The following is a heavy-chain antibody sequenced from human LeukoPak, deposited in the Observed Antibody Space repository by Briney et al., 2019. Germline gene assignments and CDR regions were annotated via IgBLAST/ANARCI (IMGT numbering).Heavy chain of an antibody. CDR2: IFSNDEK. D-gene: IGHD3-22*01. CDR1: GSSLRTACMG. Sequence: GSGPVLVKPTETLTLTCTVSGSSLRTACMGVSWIRHPPGKALEWLAHIFSNDEKSYSTSLKSRLTISKDTSKSQVVLTMTNMDPVDTATYYCARTQYYYDSSGYYYSGACDYWGQGTLVTVSS. V-gene: IGHV2-26*01. J-gene: IGHJ4*02. CDR3: ARTQYYYDSSGYYYSGACDY.